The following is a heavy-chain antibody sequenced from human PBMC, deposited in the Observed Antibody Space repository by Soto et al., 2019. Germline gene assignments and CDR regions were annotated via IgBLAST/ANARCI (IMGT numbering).Heavy chain of an antibody. CDR1: GFTFSNYA. CDR3: ARGTTIGPFDY. J-gene: IGHJ4*02. CDR2: ISYDVSNT. V-gene: IGHV3-30-3*01. D-gene: IGHD4-4*01. Sequence: QVQLVESGGGVVQPGRSLRLSCAASGFTFSNYAMHWVRQAPGKGLEWVAVISYDVSNTYYADSVKGRFTISRDNSKNTLYLQMNSLRAEDTAVYYCARGTTIGPFDYWGQGTLVTVSS.